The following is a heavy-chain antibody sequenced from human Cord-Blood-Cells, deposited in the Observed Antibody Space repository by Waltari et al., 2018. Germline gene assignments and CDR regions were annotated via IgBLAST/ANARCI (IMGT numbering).Heavy chain of an antibody. J-gene: IGHJ4*02. V-gene: IGHV4-59*01. D-gene: IGHD3-9*01. Sequence: QVQLQESGPGLVKPSETLSLTCTVSGGSISSYYWSWIRPPPGKGLEWIGYIYYSGSTNYNPSRKSRVTISVDTSKNQFSLKLSSVTAADTAVYYCARVSPAAYYDILTGYFDYWGQGTLVTVSS. CDR3: ARVSPAAYYDILTGYFDY. CDR1: GGSISSYY. CDR2: IYYSGST.